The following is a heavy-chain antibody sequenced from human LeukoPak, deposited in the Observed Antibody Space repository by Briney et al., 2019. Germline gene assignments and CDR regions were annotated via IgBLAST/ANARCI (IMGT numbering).Heavy chain of an antibody. J-gene: IGHJ4*02. V-gene: IGHV3-48*04. CDR1: GFTFSSYS. CDR3: ARGLATWNY. CDR2: ISSSSSTI. D-gene: IGHD5-12*01. Sequence: GGSLRLSCAASGFTFSSYSMNWVRQAPGKGLEWVSYISSSSSTIYYADSVKGRFTISRDNAKNSLYLQMNSLRAEDTAVYYCARGLATWNYWGQGTLVTVSS.